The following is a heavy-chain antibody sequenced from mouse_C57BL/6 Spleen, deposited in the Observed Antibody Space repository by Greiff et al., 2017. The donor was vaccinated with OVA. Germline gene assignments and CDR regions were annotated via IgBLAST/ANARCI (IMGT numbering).Heavy chain of an antibody. CDR3: ARDGWPYFDY. Sequence: EVQGVESGGGLVKPGGSLKLSCAASGFTFSDYGMHWVRRAPEKGLEWVAYISSGSSTIYYADTVKGRFTISRDNAKNTLFLQITSLRSEDTAMYYCARDGWPYFDYWGQGTTLTVSS. CDR1: GFTFSDYG. CDR2: ISSGSSTI. D-gene: IGHD1-2*01. V-gene: IGHV5-17*01. J-gene: IGHJ2*01.